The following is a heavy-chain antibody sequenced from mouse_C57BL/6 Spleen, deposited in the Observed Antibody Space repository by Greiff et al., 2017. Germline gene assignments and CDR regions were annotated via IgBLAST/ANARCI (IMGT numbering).Heavy chain of an antibody. V-gene: IGHV1-66*01. CDR1: GYSFTSYY. CDR3: ARRDYGRGFDY. CDR2: IYPGSGNT. J-gene: IGHJ2*01. D-gene: IGHD1-1*01. Sequence: QVQLQQSGPELVKPGASVKISCKASGYSFTSYYIHWVKQRPGQGLEWIGWIYPGSGNTKYNEKFKGKATLTADTSSSTAYMQLSSLTSEDSAVYYCARRDYGRGFDYWGQGTTLTVSS.